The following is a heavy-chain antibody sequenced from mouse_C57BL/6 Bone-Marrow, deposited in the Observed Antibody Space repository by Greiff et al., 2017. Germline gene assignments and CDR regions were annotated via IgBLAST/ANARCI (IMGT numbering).Heavy chain of an antibody. CDR1: GYTFTDYT. J-gene: IGHJ2*01. CDR3: SGYYSSSYIDY. Sequence: VQLQQPDAELVKPGASVKISCKASGYTFTDYTIHWMKQRPEQGLAWIGYIYPSDGSTNYNEKFKGKSPLTADKSSSTAYMQLTSLTSEDSAVYCYSGYYSSSYIDYWGQGTTRTVAA. D-gene: IGHD1-1*01. CDR2: IYPSDGST. V-gene: IGHV1-78*01.